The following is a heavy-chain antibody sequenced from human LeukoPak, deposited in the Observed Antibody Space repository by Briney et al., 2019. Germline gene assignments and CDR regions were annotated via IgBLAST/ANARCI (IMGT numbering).Heavy chain of an antibody. V-gene: IGHV3-33*01. CDR3: AREGSAAVDLDY. CDR1: GFTFSSYG. D-gene: IGHD6-13*01. J-gene: IGHJ4*02. Sequence: PGGSLRLSCAASGFTFSSYGMHWVRQAPGKGLEWVAVIWYDGCNKYYADSVKGRFTISRDNSKNTLYLQMNSLRAEDTAVYYCAREGSAAVDLDYWGQGTLVTVSS. CDR2: IWYDGCNK.